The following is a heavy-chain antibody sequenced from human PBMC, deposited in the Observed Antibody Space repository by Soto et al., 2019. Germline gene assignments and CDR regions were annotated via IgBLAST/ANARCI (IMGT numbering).Heavy chain of an antibody. D-gene: IGHD1-26*01. J-gene: IGHJ4*02. Sequence: QVQLVESGGGVVQPGRSLRLSCAASGFTFSSYGMHWVRQAPGKGLEWVAVIWYDGSNKYYADSVKGRFTISRDNSKNTLYLQMNSLRAEDTAVYYCARHGQGGFGDYWGQGTLVTVSS. CDR1: GFTFSSYG. V-gene: IGHV3-33*01. CDR2: IWYDGSNK. CDR3: ARHGQGGFGDY.